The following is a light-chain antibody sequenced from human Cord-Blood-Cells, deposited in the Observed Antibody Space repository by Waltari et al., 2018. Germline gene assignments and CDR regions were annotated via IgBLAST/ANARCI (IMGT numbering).Light chain of an antibody. CDR2: EGS. CDR1: SSDVGRYNL. V-gene: IGLV2-23*01. J-gene: IGLJ1*01. CDR3: CSYAGSSTFYV. Sequence: QSAPTQPASVSGSPGQSITISCTGTSSDVGRYNLFSWYQQHPGKAPKLMIYEGSKRPSGVSNRFSGSKSGNTASLTISGLQAEDEADYYCCSYAGSSTFYVFGTGTKVTVL.